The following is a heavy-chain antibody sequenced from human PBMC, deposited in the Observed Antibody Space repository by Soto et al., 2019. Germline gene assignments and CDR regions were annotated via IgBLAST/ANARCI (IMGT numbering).Heavy chain of an antibody. CDR1: GYTFTSYA. CDR2: INAGNGNT. V-gene: IGHV1-3*01. CDR3: TYDPPSY. J-gene: IGHJ4*02. Sequence: QVQLVQSGAEVKKPGASVKVSCKASGYTFTSYAMHWVRQAPGQRLEWMGWINAGNGNTKYSQKFQGRVTITRDTSASTADMELSSLRSEDTAVYYCTYDPPSYWGQGTLVTVSS. D-gene: IGHD3-3*01.